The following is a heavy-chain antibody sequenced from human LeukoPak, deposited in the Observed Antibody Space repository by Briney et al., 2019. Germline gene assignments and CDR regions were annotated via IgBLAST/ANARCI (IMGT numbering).Heavy chain of an antibody. Sequence: PSETLSLTCTVSGGSISSSSYYWGWIRQPPGKGLEWIGSIYYSGSTYYNPSLKSRVTISVDTSKNQFSLKLSSVTAADTAVYYCARDRRQWLQTYYFDYWGQGTLVTVSS. CDR3: ARDRRQWLQTYYFDY. CDR2: IYYSGST. J-gene: IGHJ4*02. V-gene: IGHV4-39*01. CDR1: GGSISSSSYY. D-gene: IGHD5-12*01.